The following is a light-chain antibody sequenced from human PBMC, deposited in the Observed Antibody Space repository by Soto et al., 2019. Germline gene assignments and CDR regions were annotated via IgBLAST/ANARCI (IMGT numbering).Light chain of an antibody. CDR2: EVI. Sequence: QSALTQPASVSGSPGQSITISCTGTSSDVGGYEYVSWYQQYPGKAPKLMIYEVIDRPAGAPRRFSGSKSGNTASLTITGLQAEDEADYYCSSYAGSSNVFGTGTKSPS. CDR3: SSYAGSSNV. CDR1: SSDVGGYEY. J-gene: IGLJ1*01. V-gene: IGLV2-14*01.